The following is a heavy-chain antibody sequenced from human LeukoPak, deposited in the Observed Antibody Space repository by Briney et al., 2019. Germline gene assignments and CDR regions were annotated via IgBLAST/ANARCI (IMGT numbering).Heavy chain of an antibody. CDR2: INWNGGST. D-gene: IGHD5-18*01. CDR3: AREKWTGGYSYAIPYF. J-gene: IGHJ4*02. Sequence: GGSLRLSCAASGFTFDDYGMSWVRQAPGKGLEWVSGINWNGGSTGYADSVKGRFTISRDNSKNTLYLQMNSLRAEDTAVYYCAREKWTGGYSYAIPYFWGQGTLVTVSS. V-gene: IGHV3-20*04. CDR1: GFTFDDYG.